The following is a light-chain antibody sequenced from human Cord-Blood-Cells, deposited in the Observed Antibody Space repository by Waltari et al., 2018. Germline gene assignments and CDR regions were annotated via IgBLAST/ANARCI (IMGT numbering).Light chain of an antibody. CDR1: SSDVGSYNL. Sequence: QSALTPPASVSGSPGQSITISCTGTSSDVGSYNLVSWYQQHPGKAPKLMIYEGSKRPSGVSNPFSGSKSGNTAALTISGLQAEDEADYYCCSYAGSSTFYVFGTGTKVTVL. J-gene: IGLJ1*01. CDR3: CSYAGSSTFYV. CDR2: EGS. V-gene: IGLV2-23*01.